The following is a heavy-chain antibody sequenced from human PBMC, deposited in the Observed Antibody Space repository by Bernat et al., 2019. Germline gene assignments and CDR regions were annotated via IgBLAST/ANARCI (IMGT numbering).Heavy chain of an antibody. CDR2: IDNQGST. CDR3: REYGSASV. D-gene: IGHD2-15*01. CDR1: GFPVSNNH. Sequence: EVQLVESGGNLVQLGGSLRLPCEVSGFPVSNNHLSWVRQAPGKGRDCISVIDNQGSTFYGDSVKGRFTISRDNAKNTLYLQMISLRADDTAVYYYREYGSASVWGQGTLVTVSS. V-gene: IGHV3-66*01. J-gene: IGHJ4*02.